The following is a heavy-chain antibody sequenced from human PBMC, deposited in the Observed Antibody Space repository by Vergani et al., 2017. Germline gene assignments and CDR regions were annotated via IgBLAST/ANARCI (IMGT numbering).Heavy chain of an antibody. Sequence: QVQLVESVGGVVQPGRSLRLSCAASGFTFSSYAMHWVRQAPGKGLEWVAVISYDGSNKYYADSVKGRFTISRDNSKNTLYLQMNSLRAEDTAVYYCARETITIFGVVIHYMDVWGKGTTVTVSS. J-gene: IGHJ6*03. D-gene: IGHD3-3*01. V-gene: IGHV3-30*04. CDR3: ARETITIFGVVIHYMDV. CDR1: GFTFSSYA. CDR2: ISYDGSNK.